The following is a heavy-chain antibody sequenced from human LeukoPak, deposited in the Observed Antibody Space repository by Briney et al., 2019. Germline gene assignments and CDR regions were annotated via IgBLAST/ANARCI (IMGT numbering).Heavy chain of an antibody. J-gene: IGHJ4*02. Sequence: GGSLRLSCAASGFTFSAYGMSWVRQSPRKGLEWVSGVSGADGTTYYADSVKGRFTISRDNSKSTLYLQMNNLRAEDTAVYYCAKDRGSSSWYYFDYWGQGTLVTVSS. CDR2: VSGADGTT. D-gene: IGHD6-13*01. CDR1: GFTFSAYG. V-gene: IGHV3-23*01. CDR3: AKDRGSSSWYYFDY.